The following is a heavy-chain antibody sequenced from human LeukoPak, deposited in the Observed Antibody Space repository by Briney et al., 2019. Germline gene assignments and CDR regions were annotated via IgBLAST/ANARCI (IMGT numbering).Heavy chain of an antibody. CDR1: GFTFSSYG. D-gene: IGHD3-3*01. Sequence: QAGGSLRLSCAASGFTFSSYGMHWVRQAPGKGLEWVSGISWNSGSIGYADSVKGRFTISRDNAKNSLYLQMNSLRAEDTALYYCAKSGRAKYYDFWSGSSGLAFDYWGQGTLVTVSS. CDR2: ISWNSGSI. J-gene: IGHJ4*02. V-gene: IGHV3-9*01. CDR3: AKSGRAKYYDFWSGSSGLAFDY.